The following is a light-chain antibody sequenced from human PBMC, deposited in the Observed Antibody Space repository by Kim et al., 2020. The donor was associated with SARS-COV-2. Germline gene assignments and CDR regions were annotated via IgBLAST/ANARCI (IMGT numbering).Light chain of an antibody. CDR1: QGISSC. Sequence: DIQMTQSPSSLSASVGDTVTITWRASQGISSCLAWYQQKPEKAPKFLLYAASNLQTGVPSRFSGSGSGTDFTLTISSLQAKDFATLYCLQEKSCPRTFGRGTKV. CDR3: LQEKSCPRT. V-gene: IGKV1D-16*01. J-gene: IGKJ1*01. CDR2: AAS.